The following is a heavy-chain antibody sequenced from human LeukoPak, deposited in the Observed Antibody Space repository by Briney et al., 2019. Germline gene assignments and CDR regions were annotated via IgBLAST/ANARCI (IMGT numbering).Heavy chain of an antibody. V-gene: IGHV4-39*01. Sequence: PSETLSLTCTVSGGSLSSRNYYWGWIRQPPGKGLEWIGSVSYSGSTYHNPSPKSRVTTSVDTSNNQFSLKLNSVTAADTAVYYCARQSGFPTVVTRFDHWGHGTLVTVSS. D-gene: IGHD4-23*01. CDR3: ARQSGFPTVVTRFDH. CDR1: GGSLSSRNYY. J-gene: IGHJ4*01. CDR2: VSYSGST.